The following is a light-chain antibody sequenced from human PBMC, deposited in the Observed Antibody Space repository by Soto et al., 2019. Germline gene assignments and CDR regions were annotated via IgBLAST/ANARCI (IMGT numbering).Light chain of an antibody. J-gene: IGKJ5*01. V-gene: IGKV1-39*01. CDR2: AAS. CDR1: QSISSY. CDR3: QQSYSTPPVT. Sequence: DIQMTQSPSSLSASVGDRVTITCRASQSISSYLNWYQQKPGKAPKLLIYAASSLQSGVPSRFSGSESGTDFTLTISSLQPEDFATYSCQQSYSTPPVTFGQETRLEIK.